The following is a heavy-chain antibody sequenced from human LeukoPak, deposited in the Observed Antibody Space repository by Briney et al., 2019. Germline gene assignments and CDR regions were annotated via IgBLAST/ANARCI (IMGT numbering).Heavy chain of an antibody. Sequence: GESLKISCKASGYSFTTYWIGWVRQMPGKGLEWMGVIYPGDSHTRYSPSSQGQVTISADKSISTAYLQWSTLTASDTAIYYCATYSHQLTRIDSWGQVTPVTVSS. D-gene: IGHD2-15*01. J-gene: IGHJ4*02. V-gene: IGHV5-51*01. CDR2: IYPGDSHT. CDR1: GYSFTTYW. CDR3: ATYSHQLTRIDS.